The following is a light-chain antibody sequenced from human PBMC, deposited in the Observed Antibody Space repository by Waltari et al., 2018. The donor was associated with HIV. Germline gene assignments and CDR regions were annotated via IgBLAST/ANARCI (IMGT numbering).Light chain of an antibody. CDR1: SSNIGNNY. J-gene: IGLJ3*02. CDR3: GTWDSSLSAGGV. Sequence: QSVLTQPPSVSAAPGQKVTISCSCSSSNIGNNYVSWYQQLPGTAPKLLIYENNKRPSGIPDRFSGSKSGTSATLGITGLQTGDEADYYCGTWDSSLSAGGVFGGGTKLTVL. CDR2: ENN. V-gene: IGLV1-51*02.